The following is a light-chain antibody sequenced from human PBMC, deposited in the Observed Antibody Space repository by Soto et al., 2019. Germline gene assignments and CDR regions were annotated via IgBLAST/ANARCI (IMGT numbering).Light chain of an antibody. CDR3: ISYRNSSNRG. CDR2: DVS. CDR1: SSDIGGYNY. Sequence: QSVLTQPASVSGSPGQSITISCTGSSSDIGGYNYVSWYQQHPGKAPKRMIYDVSNRPSGVSNRFSGSKSGNTASLTISGLQAEDEADYYCISYRNSSNRGFGTGTKLTVL. J-gene: IGLJ1*01. V-gene: IGLV2-14*01.